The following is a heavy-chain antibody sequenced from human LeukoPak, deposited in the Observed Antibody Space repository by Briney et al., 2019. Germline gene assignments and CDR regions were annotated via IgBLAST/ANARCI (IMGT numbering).Heavy chain of an antibody. Sequence: ASVKVSCKASGYTFTSYYMHWVRQAPGQGLEWMGIINPSGGSTSYAQKFQGRVTMTRDTSTSTVYMELSSLRSEDTAVYYCARRPYSSSWYGGVYYFDYWGQGTLVTVSS. D-gene: IGHD6-13*01. CDR3: ARRPYSSSWYGGVYYFDY. V-gene: IGHV1-46*01. J-gene: IGHJ4*02. CDR1: GYTFTSYY. CDR2: INPSGGST.